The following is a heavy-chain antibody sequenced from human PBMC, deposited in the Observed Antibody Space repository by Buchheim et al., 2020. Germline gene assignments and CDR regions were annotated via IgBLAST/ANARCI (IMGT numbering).Heavy chain of an antibody. CDR1: GGSISSDNYY. J-gene: IGHJ4*02. CDR3: TRELISSSCHDY. Sequence: QLQLHESGPGLVKPSETLSLTCTVSGGSISSDNYYWDRIRQPPGKGLEWIGNIYYSGSTHYNPSLKSRVTISVDRSKKQISLKLSSVTAADTAVYYGTRELISSSCHDYWGKGT. D-gene: IGHD6-13*01. V-gene: IGHV4-39*07. CDR2: IYYSGST.